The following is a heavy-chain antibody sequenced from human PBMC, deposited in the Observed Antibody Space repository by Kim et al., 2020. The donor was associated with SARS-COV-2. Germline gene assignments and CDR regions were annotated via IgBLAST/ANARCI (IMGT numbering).Heavy chain of an antibody. CDR1: GYTFTSYG. Sequence: ASVKVSCKASGYTFTSYGISWVRQAPGQGLEWMGWSSAYNGNTNYAQKLQGRVTMTTDTYMSTAYMELRSLRSDDTAVYYCARYKGYSSERPPSYYYYYYMDVWGKGTKVTVSS. CDR3: ARYKGYSSERPPSYYYYYYMDV. V-gene: IGHV1-18*01. J-gene: IGHJ6*03. D-gene: IGHD5-12*01. CDR2: SSAYNGNT.